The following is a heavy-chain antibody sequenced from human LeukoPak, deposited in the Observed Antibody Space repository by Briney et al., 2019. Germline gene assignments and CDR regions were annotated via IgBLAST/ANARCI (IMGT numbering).Heavy chain of an antibody. D-gene: IGHD4-23*01. J-gene: IGHJ4*02. CDR2: MNPNSGNT. Sequence: ASVKVSCKASGYTFTSYDINWVRQATGQGLEWMGWMNPNSGNTGYAQKFQGRVTMTRDTSISTAYMELSRLRSDDTAVYYCASALYDYGGNSDWGQGTLVTVSS. CDR3: ASALYDYGGNSD. V-gene: IGHV1-8*02. CDR1: GYTFTSYD.